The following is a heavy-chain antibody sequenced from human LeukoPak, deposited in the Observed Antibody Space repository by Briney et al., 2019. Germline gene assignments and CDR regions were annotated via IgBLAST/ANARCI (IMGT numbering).Heavy chain of an antibody. D-gene: IGHD2-15*01. CDR2: ISYDGSNK. Sequence: GRSLRLSCAASGFTFSSYAMHWVRQAPGKGLEWVAVISYDGSNKYYADSVKGRFTISRDNSKNTLYLQMNSLRAEDTAVYYCARDQEDPDYWGQGTLVTVSS. J-gene: IGHJ4*02. CDR1: GFTFSSYA. V-gene: IGHV3-30-3*01. CDR3: ARDQEDPDY.